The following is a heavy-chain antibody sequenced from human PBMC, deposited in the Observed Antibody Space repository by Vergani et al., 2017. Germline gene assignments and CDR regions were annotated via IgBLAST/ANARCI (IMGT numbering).Heavy chain of an antibody. J-gene: IGHJ4*02. D-gene: IGHD2-15*01. V-gene: IGHV4-4*03. CDR1: GGSISSSNW. CDR2: IYHSGYT. CDR3: VRDPWESGGPYSGC. Sequence: QVQLQESGPGLVKPPGTLSLTCVVSGGSISSSNWWSWVRQPPGKGLEWIGEIYHSGYTFYSPSLKSRVSMSVDTSKNQFSLRVNSVTAADTAVYYCVRDPWESGGPYSGCWGRGTLVSVSS.